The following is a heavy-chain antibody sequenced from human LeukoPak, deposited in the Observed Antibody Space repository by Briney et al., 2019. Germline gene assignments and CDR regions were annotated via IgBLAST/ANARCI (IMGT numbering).Heavy chain of an antibody. V-gene: IGHV1-2*02. J-gene: IGHJ3*02. CDR2: INPHSGDT. Sequence: ASVKVSCKASGYSFTGYYMHWVRQAPGQGLEWMGWINPHSGDTNYAQQFQGRVTMNRDTSISTAYMELSSLRADDTAVYFCARVPSSMSFDIWGQGTMVTVSS. CDR3: ARVPSSMSFDI. CDR1: GYSFTGYY.